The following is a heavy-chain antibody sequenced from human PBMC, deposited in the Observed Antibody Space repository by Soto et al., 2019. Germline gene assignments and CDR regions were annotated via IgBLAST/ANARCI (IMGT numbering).Heavy chain of an antibody. Sequence: QLPLQESGSGLVKPSQTLALTCTVSGASISSGGYSWNWIRQPPGKGLEWLGYIYHNGGTYSNPSLKSRVTFSVDKSKNQFSLRLTSVIAADTAVYYSASGPYEYFQSWGQGPLVTVSS. CDR3: ASGPYEYFQS. V-gene: IGHV4-30-2*01. J-gene: IGHJ1*01. CDR1: GASISSGGYS. CDR2: IYHNGGT.